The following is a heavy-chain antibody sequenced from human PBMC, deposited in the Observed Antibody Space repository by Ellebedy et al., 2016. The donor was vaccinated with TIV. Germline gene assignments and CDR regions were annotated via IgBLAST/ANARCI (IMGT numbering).Heavy chain of an antibody. J-gene: IGHJ3*01. V-gene: IGHV4-39*01. CDR2: IHYSGTT. Sequence: MPSETLSLTCTVSGGSISISNYYWIWIRQPPGKGLEWIGTIHYSGTTYYNPSLKSRLAISVDTSENQLSLKLRYVTAEATAVYYCARRNYPSAFYVWGRGAMVTVSS. D-gene: IGHD1-7*01. CDR3: ARRNYPSAFYV. CDR1: GGSISISNYY.